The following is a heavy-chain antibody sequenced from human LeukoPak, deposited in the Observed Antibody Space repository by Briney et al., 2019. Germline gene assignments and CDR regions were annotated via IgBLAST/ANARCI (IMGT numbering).Heavy chain of an antibody. D-gene: IGHD3-16*01. CDR2: IYRGGGT. V-gene: IGHV3-53*01. Sequence: PGGSLRLSCSASGFTVTCSYMTWGRQAPGKGLEWVSIIYRGGGTSYADSVRGRFNVSRDSSKNPLYLQMNSLRAEDTAVYYCARGASPDVWGKGTTVTVSS. J-gene: IGHJ6*04. CDR3: ARGASPDV. CDR1: GFTVTCSY.